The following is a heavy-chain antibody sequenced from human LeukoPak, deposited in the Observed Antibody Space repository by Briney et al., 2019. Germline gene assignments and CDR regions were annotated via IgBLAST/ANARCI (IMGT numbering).Heavy chain of an antibody. J-gene: IGHJ1*01. CDR1: GGSISSGDYY. D-gene: IGHD3-22*01. CDR2: IYYSGST. CDR3: ARDLNYDSSGYYYFQH. V-gene: IGHV4-30-4*01. Sequence: PSETLSLTCTVSGGSISSGDYYWSWIRQPPGKGLEWIGYIYYSGSTYYNPSLKSRVTISVDTSKNQFSLKLSSVTAADTAVYYCARDLNYDSSGYYYFQHWGQGTLVTVSS.